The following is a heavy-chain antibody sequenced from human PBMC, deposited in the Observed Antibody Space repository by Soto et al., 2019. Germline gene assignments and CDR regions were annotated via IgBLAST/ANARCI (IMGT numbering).Heavy chain of an antibody. J-gene: IGHJ6*02. V-gene: IGHV3-30*18. CDR3: GKVDHGDPTISDYGIDV. Sequence: GVSLRLSCAASGFPFSSYGMHWVRQAPGKGLEWVAVISYDGSNKYYADSVKGRFTGSRDNSKNTVYLQINSLRAEDTAVYYCGKVDHGDPTISDYGIDVSGQGTTVTV. CDR2: ISYDGSNK. D-gene: IGHD4-17*01. CDR1: GFPFSSYG.